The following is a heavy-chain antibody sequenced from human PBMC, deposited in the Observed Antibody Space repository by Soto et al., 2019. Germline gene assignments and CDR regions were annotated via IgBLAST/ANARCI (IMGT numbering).Heavy chain of an antibody. CDR3: AREPTIDRSGYYSLAY. CDR1: GFTFTAYG. D-gene: IGHD3-22*01. J-gene: IGHJ4*02. V-gene: IGHV1-18*01. Sequence: ASVKVSCKASGFTFTAYGLAWLRQAPGQRPEWLGWVSTKDADTNYGQKFQGRVTMTSDRSTTTAYMELRSLTSDDTAVYYCAREPTIDRSGYYSLAYWAQGTLVTVSS. CDR2: VSTKDADT.